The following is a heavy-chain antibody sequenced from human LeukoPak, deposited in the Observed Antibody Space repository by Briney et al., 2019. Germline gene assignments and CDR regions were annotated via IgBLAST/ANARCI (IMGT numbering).Heavy chain of an antibody. D-gene: IGHD3-10*01. J-gene: IGHJ5*02. CDR2: INTNTGNP. CDR1: GYTFTSYA. V-gene: IGHV7-4-1*02. CDR3: ARVRSPLLWFGELSLYWFAT. Sequence: ASVKVSCKASGYTFTSYAMNWVRQAPGQGLEWMGGINTNTGNPTYAQGFTGRFVFSLDTSVSKAYLQISRLKAEDTAVYYCARVRSPLLWFGELSLYWFATWGQGTLVTVSS.